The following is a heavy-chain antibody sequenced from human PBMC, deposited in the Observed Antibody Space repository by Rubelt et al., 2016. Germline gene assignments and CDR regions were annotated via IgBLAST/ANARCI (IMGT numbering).Heavy chain of an antibody. CDR1: GFTFSNYR. D-gene: IGHD6-6*01. CDR3: ARTSSSSCDY. J-gene: IGHJ4*02. V-gene: IGHV3-21*01. CDR2: ISSTSSYI. Sequence: GGGLVKPGGSLRLSCAASGFTFSNYRMTWVRQAPGKGLEWVSSISSTSSYIYYADSVKGRFTISRDNAKNSLYLQMNSLRDDDTAVYYCARTSSSSCDYGGQGTLVTASS.